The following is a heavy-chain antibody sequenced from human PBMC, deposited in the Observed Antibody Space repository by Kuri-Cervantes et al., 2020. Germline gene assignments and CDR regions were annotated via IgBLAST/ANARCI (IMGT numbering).Heavy chain of an antibody. J-gene: IGHJ2*01. CDR2: IWYDGSNK. Sequence: GESLKISCEASGFTFRTYGMHWVRQAPGKGLEWVAVIWYDGSNKYYADSVKGRFTISRDNSKNTLYLQMDSLRAEDTAVYYCAKALGWYFDLWGRGTLVTVSS. CDR3: AKALGWYFDL. V-gene: IGHV3-33*06. CDR1: GFTFRTYG.